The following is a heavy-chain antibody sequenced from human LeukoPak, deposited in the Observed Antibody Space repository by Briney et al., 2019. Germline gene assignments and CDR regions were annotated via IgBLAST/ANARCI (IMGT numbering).Heavy chain of an antibody. D-gene: IGHD5-12*01. Sequence: GGSLRLSCVGSGFSLSGHWMSWVRQAPGKGLEWVARLHADGSEYSYVGSVKGRFTISGDNAKNSLYLQMNSLRVDDTAVYYCARGGYSFDYLGQGTLVTVSS. CDR1: GFSLSGHW. V-gene: IGHV3-7*01. CDR3: ARGGYSFDY. J-gene: IGHJ4*02. CDR2: LHADGSEY.